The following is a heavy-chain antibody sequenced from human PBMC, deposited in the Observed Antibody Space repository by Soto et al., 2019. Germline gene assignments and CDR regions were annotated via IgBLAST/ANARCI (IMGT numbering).Heavy chain of an antibody. CDR2: IIPIFGTA. V-gene: IGHV1-69*06. D-gene: IGHD5-18*01. CDR1: GGTFSSYA. CDR3: AREMDLSYGSNWFDP. Sequence: SVKVSCKASGGTFSSYAISWVRQAPGQGLEWMGGIIPIFGTANYAQKFQGRVTITADKSTSTAYMDLSSLRSEDTAVYYGAREMDLSYGSNWFDPWGQGTLVTVSS. J-gene: IGHJ5*02.